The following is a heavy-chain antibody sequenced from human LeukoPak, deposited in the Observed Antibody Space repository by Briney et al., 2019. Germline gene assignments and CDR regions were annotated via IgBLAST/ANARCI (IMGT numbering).Heavy chain of an antibody. V-gene: IGHV3-21*01. Sequence: GGSLRLSCAASGFTFSSYGMHWVRQAPGKGLEWVSCISSRSSYIYYADSVKGRFTISRDNAKNSLYLQMNSLRAEDTAVYYCARDSSGWAFDIWGQGTMVTVSS. J-gene: IGHJ3*02. CDR1: GFTFSSYG. D-gene: IGHD6-19*01. CDR3: ARDSSGWAFDI. CDR2: ISSRSSYI.